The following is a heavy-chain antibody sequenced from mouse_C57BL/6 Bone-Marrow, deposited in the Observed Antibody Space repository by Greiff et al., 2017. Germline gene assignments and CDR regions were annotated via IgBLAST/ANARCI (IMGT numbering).Heavy chain of an antibody. J-gene: IGHJ3*01. CDR2: INPYNGGT. D-gene: IGHD1-1*01. Sequence: EVQLQQSGPVLVKPGASVKMSCKASGYTFTDYYMNWVKQSHGKSLEWIGVINPYNGGTSYNQKFKGKATLTVDKSSSTAYMELNSLTSEDAAVYYGATYYNGSSLAYWGQGTLVTVSA. CDR1: GYTFTDYY. CDR3: ATYYNGSSLAY. V-gene: IGHV1-19*01.